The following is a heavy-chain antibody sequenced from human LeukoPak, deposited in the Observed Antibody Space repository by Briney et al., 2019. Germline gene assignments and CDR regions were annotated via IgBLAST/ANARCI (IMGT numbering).Heavy chain of an antibody. D-gene: IGHD3-10*01. J-gene: IGHJ4*02. CDR2: INHSGST. Sequence: ASETLSLTCAVYGGSFSGYYWSWIRQPPGKGLEWIGEINHSGSTNCNPSLKSRVTISVDTSKNQFSLKLSSVTAADTAVYYCARAWAKSYYYGSGRIDYWGQGTLVTVSS. V-gene: IGHV4-34*01. CDR3: ARAWAKSYYYGSGRIDY. CDR1: GGSFSGYY.